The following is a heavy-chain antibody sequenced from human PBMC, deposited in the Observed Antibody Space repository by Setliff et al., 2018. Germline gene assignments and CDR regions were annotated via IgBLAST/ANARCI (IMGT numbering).Heavy chain of an antibody. D-gene: IGHD3-10*01. CDR1: GGSISSGNYY. J-gene: IGHJ4*02. V-gene: IGHV4-39*01. Sequence: PSETLSLTCRVSGGSISSGNYYWGLIRQPPGKGLEWVATIYYSGSTYSNPSLKSRLIISVDAPDNQFSVKLSSVTAADTAVYYCARQPSSGSYYNARPYYFDHWGQGILVTVSS. CDR2: IYYSGST. CDR3: ARQPSSGSYYNARPYYFDH.